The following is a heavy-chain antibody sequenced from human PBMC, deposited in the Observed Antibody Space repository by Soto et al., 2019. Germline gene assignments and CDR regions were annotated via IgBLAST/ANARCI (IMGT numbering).Heavy chain of an antibody. CDR2: IIPIFGTA. CDR1: GYTFTSYG. CDR3: ARPMRYYYDSSGQSAWFDP. D-gene: IGHD3-22*01. J-gene: IGHJ5*02. Sequence: SVKVSCKASGYTFTSYGISWVRQAPGQGLEWMGGIIPIFGTAKYAQKFQGRVTITADESTSTAYIELSSLRSEDTAVYYCARPMRYYYDSSGQSAWFDPWG. V-gene: IGHV1-69*13.